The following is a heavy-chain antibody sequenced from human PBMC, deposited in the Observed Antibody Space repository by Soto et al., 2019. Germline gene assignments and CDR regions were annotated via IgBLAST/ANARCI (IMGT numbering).Heavy chain of an antibody. Sequence: QVQLVESGGGVVQPGRSLRLSCAASGFTFSSYAMHWVRQAPGKGLEWVAVISYDGSNKYYADSVKGRFTISRDNSKNTLYLQMNSLRAEDTAVYYCARAYYDFWSPDYWGQGTLVTVSS. CDR1: GFTFSSYA. CDR2: ISYDGSNK. D-gene: IGHD3-3*01. CDR3: ARAYYDFWSPDY. J-gene: IGHJ4*02. V-gene: IGHV3-30-3*01.